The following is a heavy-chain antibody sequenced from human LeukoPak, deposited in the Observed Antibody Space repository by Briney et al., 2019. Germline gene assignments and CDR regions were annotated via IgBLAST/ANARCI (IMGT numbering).Heavy chain of an antibody. J-gene: IGHJ4*02. V-gene: IGHV3-48*02. CDR1: RFSFSIYS. CDR2: ISSRSDAI. Sequence: GGSLRLSCAVSRFSFSIYSMNWVRQAPGKGLEWVSYISSRSDAIYYADSVKGRFAISRDNAKNSLYLQMNSLRDEDTAVYYCATDKSSVGAIDYWGQGTLVTVSS. CDR3: ATDKSSVGAIDY. D-gene: IGHD1-26*01.